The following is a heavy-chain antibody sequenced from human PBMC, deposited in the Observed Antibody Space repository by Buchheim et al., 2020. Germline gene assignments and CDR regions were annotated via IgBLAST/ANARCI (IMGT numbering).Heavy chain of an antibody. J-gene: IGHJ4*02. V-gene: IGHV1-69*01. D-gene: IGHD3-22*01. Sequence: QVQLVQSGAEVKKPGSSVKVSCKASGDSFSNYGINWVRQAPGQGPEWMGGIVPIFGTANYAQKFQGRVTISADEATSTVYMELSSLRSEDTAMYYCARGPSRNIYYYFYWGQGT. CDR2: IVPIFGTA. CDR1: GDSFSNYG. CDR3: ARGPSRNIYYYFY.